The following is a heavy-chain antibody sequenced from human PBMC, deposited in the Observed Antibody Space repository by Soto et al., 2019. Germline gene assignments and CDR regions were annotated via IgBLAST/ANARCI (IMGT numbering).Heavy chain of an antibody. CDR1: GFTFSSYA. V-gene: IGHV3-23*01. J-gene: IGHJ4*02. CDR3: AKEADFWSGYFHYFDY. CDR2: ISGSGGST. D-gene: IGHD3-3*01. Sequence: GGSLRLSCAASGFTFSSYAMSWVRQAPGKGLEWVSAISGSGGSTYYADSVKGRFTISRDNSKNTLYLQMNSLRAEDTAVYYCAKEADFWSGYFHYFDYWGQGTLVTVSS.